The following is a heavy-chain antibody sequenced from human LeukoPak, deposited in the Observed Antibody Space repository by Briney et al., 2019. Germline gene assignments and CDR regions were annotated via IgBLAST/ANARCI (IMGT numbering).Heavy chain of an antibody. D-gene: IGHD3-9*01. J-gene: IGHJ4*02. CDR1: GYTFTGYY. Sequence: ASVKVSCKASGYTFTGYYMHWVRQAPGQGLEWMGRINPNSGGTNYAQKFQGRVTMTRDTSIRTAYMELSRLRSDDTAVHYCATTRRYRGNWLFDYWGQGTLVTVSS. CDR2: INPNSGGT. V-gene: IGHV1-2*06. CDR3: ATTRRYRGNWLFDY.